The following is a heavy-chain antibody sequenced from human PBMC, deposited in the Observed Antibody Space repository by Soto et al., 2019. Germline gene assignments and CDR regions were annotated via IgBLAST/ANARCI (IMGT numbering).Heavy chain of an antibody. V-gene: IGHV3-15*01. Sequence: EVQLVESGGGFVQPGGSLRLSCVASRFSFTNAWMSWVRQAPGKGPEWVGRIKSKTDGGTADYAAPVKGRFTISRDDSQNTLYLHMDSLKTEDTALYHCSTDIGIYGLDIRGQGTTVTVSS. CDR3: STDIGIYGLDI. D-gene: IGHD1-26*01. CDR2: IKSKTDGGTA. J-gene: IGHJ6*02. CDR1: RFSFTNAW.